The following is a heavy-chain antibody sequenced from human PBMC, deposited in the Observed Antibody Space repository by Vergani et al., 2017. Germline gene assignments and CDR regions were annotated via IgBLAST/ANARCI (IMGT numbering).Heavy chain of an antibody. CDR3: AKVGRSEVAGTFGAFDI. CDR2: ISHDGSNK. CDR1: GFTFSSFG. Sequence: QVQLVESGGGVVQPGRSLRLSCAASGFTFSSFGMHWVRQAPGKGLEWVALISHDGSNKYYADSVKGRFTISRDNSKNTLFLHMNSLRPEDTAVYYCAKVGRSEVAGTFGAFDIWGQGTMVTVSS. J-gene: IGHJ3*02. D-gene: IGHD6-19*01. V-gene: IGHV3-30*18.